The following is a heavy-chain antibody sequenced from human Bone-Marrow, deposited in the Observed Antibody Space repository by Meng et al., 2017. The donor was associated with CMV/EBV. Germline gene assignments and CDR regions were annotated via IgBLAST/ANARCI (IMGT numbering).Heavy chain of an antibody. CDR3: ARDFPYYDIWSGSHGFDY. Sequence: GESLKISCAASGFTFSSYSMNWVRQAPGKGLEWVSSISSSSSYIYYADSVKGRFTISRDNAKNSLYLQMNSLRAEDTAVYYCARDFPYYDIWSGSHGFDYWGQGTLVTVSS. D-gene: IGHD3-3*01. CDR1: GFTFSSYS. V-gene: IGHV3-21*01. J-gene: IGHJ4*02. CDR2: ISSSSSYI.